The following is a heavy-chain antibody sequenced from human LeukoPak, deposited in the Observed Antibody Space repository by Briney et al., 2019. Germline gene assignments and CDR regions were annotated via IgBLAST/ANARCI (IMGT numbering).Heavy chain of an antibody. Sequence: SETLSLTCTVSGGSISSYYWSWIRQPPGKGLEWIGYIYYSGSTNYNPSLKSRVTISVDTSKNQFSLKLSSVTAADTAVYYCARDKVVVVPAALFDYYYYYMDVWGKGTTVTVSS. CDR3: ARDKVVVVPAALFDYYYYYMDV. D-gene: IGHD2-2*01. CDR1: GGSISSYY. J-gene: IGHJ6*03. V-gene: IGHV4-59*12. CDR2: IYYSGST.